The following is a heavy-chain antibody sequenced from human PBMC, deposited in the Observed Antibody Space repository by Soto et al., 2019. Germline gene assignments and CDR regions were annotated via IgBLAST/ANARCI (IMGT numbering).Heavy chain of an antibody. J-gene: IGHJ5*02. Sequence: SVKVSCKASGGTFSSYTISWVRQAPGQGLEWMGRIIPILGIANYAQKFQGRVTITADKSTSTAYMELSSLRSEDTAVYYCARDIVVVVAATMAGGNNWFDPWGQGTLVTVSS. V-gene: IGHV1-69*04. CDR1: GGTFSSYT. CDR3: ARDIVVVVAATMAGGNNWFDP. D-gene: IGHD2-15*01. CDR2: IIPILGIA.